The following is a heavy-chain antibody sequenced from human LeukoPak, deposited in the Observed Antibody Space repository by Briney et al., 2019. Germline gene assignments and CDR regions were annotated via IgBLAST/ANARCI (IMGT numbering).Heavy chain of an antibody. CDR2: IIPIFGTA. CDR1: GGTFSSYA. CDR3: ARDQRYDILTGYYWTYYFDY. D-gene: IGHD3-9*01. J-gene: IGHJ4*02. V-gene: IGHV1-69*01. Sequence: SVKVSCKASGGTFSSYAISWVRQAPGQGLEWMGGIIPIFGTANYAQKFQGRVTITADESTSTAYMELSSLRSEDTAVYYCARDQRYDILTGYYWTYYFDYWGQGTLVTVSS.